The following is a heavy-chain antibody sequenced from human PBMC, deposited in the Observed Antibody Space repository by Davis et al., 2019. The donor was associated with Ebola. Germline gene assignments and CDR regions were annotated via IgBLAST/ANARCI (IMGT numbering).Heavy chain of an antibody. CDR2: ISSSSYI. CDR1: GFTFSSYS. CDR3: AKDPEAVRYFDWLSRLSFDY. Sequence: GESLKISCAASGFTFSSYSMNWVRQAPGKGLEWVSSISSSSYIYYADSVKGRFTISRDNAKNSLYLQMNSLRAEDTAVYYCAKDPEAVRYFDWLSRLSFDYWGQGTLVTVSS. D-gene: IGHD3-9*01. V-gene: IGHV3-21*01. J-gene: IGHJ4*02.